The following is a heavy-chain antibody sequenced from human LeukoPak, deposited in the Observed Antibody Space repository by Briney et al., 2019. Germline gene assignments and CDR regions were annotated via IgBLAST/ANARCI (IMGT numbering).Heavy chain of an antibody. CDR1: GFTFRTYW. CDR3: ARDAYSYASES. D-gene: IGHD5-18*01. Sequence: PGGSLRLSCAASGFTFRTYWMTSVRQAPGKGLEWVANLNPDGSDIYYVDSVKGRFTISRDNAKNSLYLQMNSLRVEDTAVYYCARDAYSYASESWGQGTLVTVSS. J-gene: IGHJ5*02. CDR2: LNPDGSDI. V-gene: IGHV3-7*01.